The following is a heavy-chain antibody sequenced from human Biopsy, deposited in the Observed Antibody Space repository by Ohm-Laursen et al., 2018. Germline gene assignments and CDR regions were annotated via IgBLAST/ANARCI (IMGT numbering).Heavy chain of an antibody. V-gene: IGHV4-31*03. D-gene: IGHD1-26*01. J-gene: IGHJ2*01. Sequence: SQTLSLTCRVSGASVKTSGYFWAWIRRRPGKGLEWIGYISYNERTHYNPSLTSRLAISFDTSNNRISLQLRSVSVADTAVYYCARHAPSYSGSYWRYFDLWGRGTLVTVSS. CDR2: ISYNERT. CDR1: GASVKTSGYF. CDR3: ARHAPSYSGSYWRYFDL.